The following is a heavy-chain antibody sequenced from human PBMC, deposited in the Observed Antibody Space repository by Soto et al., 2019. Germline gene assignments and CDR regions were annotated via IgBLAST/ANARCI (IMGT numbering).Heavy chain of an antibody. D-gene: IGHD6-6*01. V-gene: IGHV3-23*01. CDR2: ISGSGGST. J-gene: IGHJ4*02. CDR3: ARTPPIYRSSSGQDY. CDR1: GFTFNTYV. Sequence: VGSLRLSCAASGFTFNTYVMSWVRQAPGKGLEWVSAISGSGGSTYYADSVKGRFTISRDNSKNMLYLQMNSLRAEDTAVYYCARTPPIYRSSSGQDYWGQGTLVTVSS.